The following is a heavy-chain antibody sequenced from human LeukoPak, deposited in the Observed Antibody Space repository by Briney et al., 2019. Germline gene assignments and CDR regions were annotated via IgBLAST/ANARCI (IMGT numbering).Heavy chain of an antibody. D-gene: IGHD5-18*01. Sequence: ASVKVSCKASGGTFSSYAISWVRQAPGQGLEWMGGIIPIFGTANYAQKFQGRVTITTDESTSTAYMELSSLRSDDTAVYYCARAGSRGYSYGWNYWGQGTLVTVSS. CDR1: GGTFSSYA. CDR2: IIPIFGTA. CDR3: ARAGSRGYSYGWNY. V-gene: IGHV1-69*05. J-gene: IGHJ4*02.